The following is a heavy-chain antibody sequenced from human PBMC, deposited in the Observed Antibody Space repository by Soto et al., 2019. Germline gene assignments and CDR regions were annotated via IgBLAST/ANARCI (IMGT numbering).Heavy chain of an antibody. CDR3: ATELYGSGSYYGYLAFDI. V-gene: IGHV1-24*01. J-gene: IGHJ3*02. CDR1: GYTLTELS. Sequence: ASVKVSCKVSGYTLTELSMHWVRQAPGKGLEWMGGFDPEDGETIYAQKFQGRVTMTEDTSTDTAYMELSSLRSEDTAVYYCATELYGSGSYYGYLAFDIWGQGTMVTVSS. D-gene: IGHD3-10*01. CDR2: FDPEDGET.